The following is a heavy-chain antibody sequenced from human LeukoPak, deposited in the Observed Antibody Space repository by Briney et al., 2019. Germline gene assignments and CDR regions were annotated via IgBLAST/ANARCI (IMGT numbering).Heavy chain of an antibody. CDR2: INPNSGGT. D-gene: IGHD6-19*01. J-gene: IGHJ4*02. V-gene: IGHV1-2*02. CDR3: ARDPDYSSGWYDFDY. CDR1: GYTFAGYY. Sequence: ASVKVSCKASGYTFAGYYMHWVRQAPGQGLEWMGWINPNSGGTNYAQKFQGRVTMTRDTSISTAYMELSRLRSDDTAVYYCARDPDYSSGWYDFDYWGQGTLVTVSS.